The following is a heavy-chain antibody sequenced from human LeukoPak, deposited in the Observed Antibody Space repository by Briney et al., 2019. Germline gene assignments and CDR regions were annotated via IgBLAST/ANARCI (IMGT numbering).Heavy chain of an antibody. CDR3: ARHVVAVGFDY. CDR1: GFTFSSYS. CDR2: ISSSSSYI. D-gene: IGHD3-22*01. V-gene: IGHV3-21*01. Sequence: WGSLRLSCAASGFTFSSYSMNWVRQAPGKGLEWVSSISSSSSYIYYADSVKGRFTISRDNSKNTLYLQMNSLRAEDTAVYYCARHVVAVGFDYWGQGTLVTVSS. J-gene: IGHJ4*02.